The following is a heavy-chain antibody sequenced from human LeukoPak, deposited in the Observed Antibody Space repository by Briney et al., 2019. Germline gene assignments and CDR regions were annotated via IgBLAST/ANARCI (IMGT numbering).Heavy chain of an antibody. CDR1: GGSISSSSYY. V-gene: IGHV4-39*07. Sequence: SETLSLTCTVSGGSISSSSYYWGWIRQPPGTGLEWIGSIYYSGSTYYNPSLKSRVTISVDTSKNQFSLKLSSVTAADTAVYYCARVLSGYSYTTGMDVWGQGTTVTVSS. J-gene: IGHJ6*02. CDR2: IYYSGST. CDR3: ARVLSGYSYTTGMDV. D-gene: IGHD5-18*01.